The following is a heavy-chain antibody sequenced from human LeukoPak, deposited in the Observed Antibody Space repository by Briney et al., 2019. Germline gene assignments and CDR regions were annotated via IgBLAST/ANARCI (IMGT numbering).Heavy chain of an antibody. CDR1: GFTFNDYY. CDR2: INIGGTNT. J-gene: IGHJ5*02. Sequence: GGSLRLSCAASGFTFNDYYMSWIRQAPGKGLEWLSYINIGGTNTHYADSVKGRFTISRDNAKKSLYLEMNNLRAEDTAVYYCATDGAGFDTWGQGVLVAASS. CDR3: ATDGAGFDT. V-gene: IGHV3-11*01.